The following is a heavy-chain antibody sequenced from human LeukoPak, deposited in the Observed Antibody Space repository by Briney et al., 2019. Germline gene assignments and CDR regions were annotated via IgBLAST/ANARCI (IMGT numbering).Heavy chain of an antibody. CDR3: ARDGEYGTGSYYRGCFDY. CDR2: IHPRSGET. J-gene: IGHJ4*02. V-gene: IGHV1-2*02. Sequence: ASVTVSCTASGYSFTAFYIHWVRQAPGQGLERMGWIHPRSGETNYAYKFRGRVTMTRDTSISTAYMDLGSLGSDDTAVYYCARDGEYGTGSYYRGCFDYWGQGILVTVSS. D-gene: IGHD3-10*01. CDR1: GYSFTAFY.